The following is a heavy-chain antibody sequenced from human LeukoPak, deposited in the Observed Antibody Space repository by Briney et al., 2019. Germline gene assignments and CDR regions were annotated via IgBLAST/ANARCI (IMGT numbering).Heavy chain of an antibody. J-gene: IGHJ5*01. V-gene: IGHV4-59*12. Sequence: PSETLSLTCTVSGGSISSYYWSWIRQPPGKGLEWIGYIYYSGSTNYNPSLKSRITISIDMSENLFSLKLTSVTAADTAVYYCSRDSELRWFYSWGQGTLVTVSS. D-gene: IGHD1-14*01. CDR1: GGSISSYY. CDR3: SRDSELRWFYS. CDR2: IYYSGST.